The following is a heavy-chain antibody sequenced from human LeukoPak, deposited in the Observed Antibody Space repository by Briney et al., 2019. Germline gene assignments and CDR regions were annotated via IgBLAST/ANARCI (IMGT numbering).Heavy chain of an antibody. CDR3: ARSYKVGATIADY. J-gene: IGHJ4*02. Sequence: ASVKVSCKASGYTFTGYYMHWVRQAPGQGLEWMGWINPNSGGTNYAQKFQGRVTMTRDTSISTAYMELSRLRSDDTAVYYCARSYKVGATIADYWGQGTLVTVSS. V-gene: IGHV1-2*02. CDR1: GYTFTGYY. CDR2: INPNSGGT. D-gene: IGHD1-26*01.